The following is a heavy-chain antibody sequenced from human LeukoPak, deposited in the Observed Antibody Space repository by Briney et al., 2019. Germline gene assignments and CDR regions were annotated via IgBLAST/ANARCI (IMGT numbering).Heavy chain of an antibody. Sequence: PGGSLRLSCAASGFTFSSYAMSWVRQAPGKGLEWVSAISGSGGSTYYADSVKGRFTISRDNSKNTPYLQMNSLRAEDTAVYYCASYFHYGDYASLWYWGQGTLVTVSS. J-gene: IGHJ4*02. CDR3: ASYFHYGDYASLWY. CDR2: ISGSGGST. V-gene: IGHV3-23*01. D-gene: IGHD4-17*01. CDR1: GFTFSSYA.